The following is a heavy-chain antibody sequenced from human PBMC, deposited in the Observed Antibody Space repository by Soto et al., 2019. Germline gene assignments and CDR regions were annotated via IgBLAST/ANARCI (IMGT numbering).Heavy chain of an antibody. CDR1: GYSFSSYW. CDR2: IYPGDSDT. D-gene: IGHD3-10*01. CDR3: VHRPGSFRPYNYYSGVDV. J-gene: IGHJ6*02. V-gene: IGHV5-51*01. Sequence: LGESLKISCRGSGYSFSSYWIAWVRQMPGKGLEWMGIIYPGDSDTRYSPSFQGQVTISADKSVSTAYLQWSSLKASDTATYYCVHRPGSFRPYNYYSGVDVWGQGTTVTVSS.